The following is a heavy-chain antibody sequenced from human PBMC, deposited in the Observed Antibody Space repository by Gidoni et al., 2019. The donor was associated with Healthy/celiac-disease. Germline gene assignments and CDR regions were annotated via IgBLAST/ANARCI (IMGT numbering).Heavy chain of an antibody. J-gene: IGHJ6*02. CDR2: IWYDGSNK. D-gene: IGHD4-17*01. CDR1: GFTFSSYG. Sequence: QVQLVESGGGVVQPGRSLRLSCAASGFTFSSYGMHWVRQAPGKGLAWVAVIWYDGSNKYYADSVKGRFTISRDNSKNTLYLQMNSLRAEDTAVYYCARPTTGGYYYYGMDVWGQGTTVTVSS. V-gene: IGHV3-33*01. CDR3: ARPTTGGYYYYGMDV.